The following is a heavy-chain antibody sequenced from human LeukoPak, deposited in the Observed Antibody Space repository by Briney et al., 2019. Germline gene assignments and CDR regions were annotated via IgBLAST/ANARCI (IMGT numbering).Heavy chain of an antibody. CDR2: IYYSGST. CDR1: GGSISSYY. D-gene: IGHD6-6*01. J-gene: IGHJ4*03. V-gene: IGHV4-59*01. CDR3: ARAYSSYTQSGY. Sequence: SETLSLTCTVSGGSISSYYWSWIRQPPGKGLEWIGYIYYSGSTNYNPSLKSRVTISVDTSKNQFSLKLSSVTAADTAVYYCARAYSSYTQSGYWGQGTLVTVSS.